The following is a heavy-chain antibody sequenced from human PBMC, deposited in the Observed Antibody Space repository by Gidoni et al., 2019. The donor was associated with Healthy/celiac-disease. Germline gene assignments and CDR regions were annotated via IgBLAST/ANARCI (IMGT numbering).Heavy chain of an antibody. D-gene: IGHD4-17*01. Sequence: EVQRVGSGGGLVQPGGSRRLSCAAAGVTFSSYAMSWGRQAPGQGLGWVPAVSGSGGSTYYAGSVKGRFTISRDNSKNTLYLQMNSLRAEDTAVYYCAKAAEVGRRDYVFFNFDYWGQGTLVTVSS. J-gene: IGHJ4*02. V-gene: IGHV3-23*04. CDR2: VSGSGGST. CDR3: AKAAEVGRRDYVFFNFDY. CDR1: GVTFSSYA.